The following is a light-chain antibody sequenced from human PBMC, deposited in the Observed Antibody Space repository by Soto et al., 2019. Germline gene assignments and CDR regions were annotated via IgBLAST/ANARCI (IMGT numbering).Light chain of an antibody. V-gene: IGKV1-33*01. CDR2: DAS. J-gene: IGKJ3*01. Sequence: DIQMTQSPSSLSASVGDRVIITCQASQDITNYLNWYQQKPGKAPKLLIYDASNLQTGIPSRFXXXXXXXXXXXXXXXXQPEDVGTYYCQQYDNLPQFTFGPGTKVDIK. CDR1: QDITNY. CDR3: QQYDNLPQFT.